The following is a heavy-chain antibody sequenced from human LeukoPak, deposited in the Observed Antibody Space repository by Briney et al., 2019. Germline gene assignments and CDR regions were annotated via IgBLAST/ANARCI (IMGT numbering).Heavy chain of an antibody. D-gene: IGHD1-26*01. Sequence: GSLRLSCAASGFTFSDAWLSWVRQAPGKGLEWIGEINHSGSTNYNPSLKSRVTISVDTSKNQFSLKLSSVTAADTAVYYCAREVVGATIHFDYWGQGTLVTVSS. V-gene: IGHV4-34*01. CDR3: AREVVGATIHFDY. CDR1: GFTFSDAW. J-gene: IGHJ4*02. CDR2: INHSGST.